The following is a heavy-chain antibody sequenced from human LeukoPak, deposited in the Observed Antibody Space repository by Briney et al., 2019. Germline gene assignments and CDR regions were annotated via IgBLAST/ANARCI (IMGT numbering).Heavy chain of an antibody. CDR3: ARESGGIAAAGDYYFDY. D-gene: IGHD6-13*01. J-gene: IGHJ4*02. CDR1: GFTFSSYW. V-gene: IGHV3-7*03. Sequence: PGGSLRLSCAASGFTFSSYWMSWVRQAPGKGLEWVANIKQDGSEKYYVDSVKGRFTISRDNAKNSLYLQVNSLRAEDTAVYYCARESGGIAAAGDYYFDYWGQGTLVTVSS. CDR2: IKQDGSEK.